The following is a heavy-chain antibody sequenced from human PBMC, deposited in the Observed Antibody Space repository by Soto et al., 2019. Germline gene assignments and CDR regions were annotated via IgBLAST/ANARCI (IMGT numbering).Heavy chain of an antibody. Sequence: GGSLRLSCAASGFTFSSYGMHWVRQAPGKGLEWVAVISYDGSNKYYADSVKGRFTISRDNSKNTLYLQMNSLRAEDTAVYYCARSLTPVTFASDSWGQGPRAT. J-gene: IGHJ4*02. D-gene: IGHD4-17*01. V-gene: IGHV3-30*03. CDR2: ISYDGSNK. CDR1: GFTFSSYG. CDR3: ARSLTPVTFASDS.